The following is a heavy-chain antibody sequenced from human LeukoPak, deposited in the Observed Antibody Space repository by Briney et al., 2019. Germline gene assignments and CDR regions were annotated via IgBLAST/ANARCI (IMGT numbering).Heavy chain of an antibody. CDR2: IKQDGGEK. CDR1: GFTFSSYW. CDR3: ARVLWFGELLGLGAFDI. D-gene: IGHD3-10*01. Sequence: GGSLRLSCAASGFTFSSYWMSWVRQAPGKGLEWVANIKQDGGEKYYVDSVKGRFTISRDNAKNSLYLQMNSLRAEDTAVYYCARVLWFGELLGLGAFDIWGQGTMVTVSS. V-gene: IGHV3-7*04. J-gene: IGHJ3*02.